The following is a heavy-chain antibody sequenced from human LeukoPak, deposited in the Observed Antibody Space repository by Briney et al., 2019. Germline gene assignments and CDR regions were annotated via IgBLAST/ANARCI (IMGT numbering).Heavy chain of an antibody. CDR1: GFTFNNYA. Sequence: GGSLRLSCAASGFTFNNYAMDWVRQAPGKGLEWVANIKQDGSEKYYVDSVKGRFTISRDNAKNSLYLQMNSLRAEDTAVYYCARDYSGLFDYWGQGTLVTVSS. CDR2: IKQDGSEK. D-gene: IGHD1-26*01. CDR3: ARDYSGLFDY. V-gene: IGHV3-7*01. J-gene: IGHJ4*02.